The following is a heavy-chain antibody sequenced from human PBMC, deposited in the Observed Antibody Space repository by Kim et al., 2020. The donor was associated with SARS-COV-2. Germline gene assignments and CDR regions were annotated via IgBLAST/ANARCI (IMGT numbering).Heavy chain of an antibody. CDR3: AGPGIAVAGLPAFYYGMDV. Sequence: SETLSLTCTVSGGSISSSSYYWGWIRQPPGKGLEWIGSIYYSGSTYYNPSLKSRVTISVDTSKNQFSLKLSSVTAADTAVYYCAGPGIAVAGLPAFYYGMDVWGQGTTVTVSS. D-gene: IGHD6-19*01. CDR2: IYYSGST. CDR1: GGSISSSSYY. V-gene: IGHV4-39*01. J-gene: IGHJ6*02.